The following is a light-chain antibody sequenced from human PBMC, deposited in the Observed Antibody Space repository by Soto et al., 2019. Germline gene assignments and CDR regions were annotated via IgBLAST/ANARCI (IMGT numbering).Light chain of an antibody. CDR1: QSLVHSNVNTY. CDR3: KQGTQSPHT. Sequence: DIVMTQTPLSSPVTLGQPACISCRSSQSLVHSNVNTYLSWLQQRPGQPPRLLISGISKRFSGVPDRFNGSGAGTDFTLKISRVEAEHAGDYYCKQGTQSPHTFGQGTKLEIK. CDR2: GIS. J-gene: IGKJ2*01. V-gene: IGKV2-24*01.